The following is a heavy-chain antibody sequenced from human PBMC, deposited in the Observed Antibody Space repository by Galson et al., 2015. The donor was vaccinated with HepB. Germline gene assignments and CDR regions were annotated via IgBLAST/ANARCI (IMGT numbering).Heavy chain of an antibody. D-gene: IGHD3-10*01. Sequence: SVKVSCKASGGTFSSYAISWVRQAPGQGLEWMGGIIPIFGTANYAQKFQGRVTITADESTSTAYMELSSLRSEDTAVYYCARDLLFHYYGSGSYQAFDIWGQGTMVTVSS. CDR2: IIPIFGTA. J-gene: IGHJ3*02. CDR1: GGTFSSYA. V-gene: IGHV1-69*13. CDR3: ARDLLFHYYGSGSYQAFDI.